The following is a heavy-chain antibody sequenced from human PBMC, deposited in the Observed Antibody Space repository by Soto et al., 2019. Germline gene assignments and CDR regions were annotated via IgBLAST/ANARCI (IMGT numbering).Heavy chain of an antibody. CDR2: ISAYNGNT. Sequence: QVQLVQSGAEVKKPGASVKVSCKASGYTFTSYGISWVRQAPGQGLEWMGWISAYNGNTNYAQKLQGRVTMTTDTSTSTAYMELRSLRSDDTAVYYCARDWGDSGHDYYYYYGMDVWGQGTTVTVSS. D-gene: IGHD5-12*01. CDR1: GYTFTSYG. J-gene: IGHJ6*02. CDR3: ARDWGDSGHDYYYYYGMDV. V-gene: IGHV1-18*01.